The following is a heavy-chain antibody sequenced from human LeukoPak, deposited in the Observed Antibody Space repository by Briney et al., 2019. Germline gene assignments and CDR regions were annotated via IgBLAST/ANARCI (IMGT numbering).Heavy chain of an antibody. D-gene: IGHD3-16*01. CDR3: GREWGRVIDY. CDR2: INHSGRN. CDR1: GGSFSGYY. Sequence: SETLSLTCAVYGGSFSGYYWSWVRQPPGKGLEWIGEINHSGRNNYNPSLKSRVTISVDTSKNQFSLKLSSVTGADTAVYYCGREWGRVIDYWGQGTLVTVSS. J-gene: IGHJ4*02. V-gene: IGHV4-34*01.